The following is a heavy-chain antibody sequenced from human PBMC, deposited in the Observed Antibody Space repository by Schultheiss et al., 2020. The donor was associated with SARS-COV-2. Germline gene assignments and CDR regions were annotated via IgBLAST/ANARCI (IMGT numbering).Heavy chain of an antibody. J-gene: IGHJ5*02. CDR2: ISWNSGSI. D-gene: IGHD3-16*02. CDR1: GFTFDDYA. Sequence: GGSLRLSCAASGFTFDDYAMHWVRQAPGKGLEWVSGISWNSGSIGYADSVKGRFTISRDNAKNSLYLQMNSLRAEDTAVYYCARAYDYIWGSYRSWGFDPWGQGTLVTVSS. V-gene: IGHV3-9*01. CDR3: ARAYDYIWGSYRSWGFDP.